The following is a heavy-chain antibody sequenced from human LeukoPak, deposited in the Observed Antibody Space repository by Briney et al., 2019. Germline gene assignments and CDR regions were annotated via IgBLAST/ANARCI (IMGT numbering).Heavy chain of an antibody. CDR2: IYTSGST. J-gene: IGHJ4*02. D-gene: IGHD3-10*01. V-gene: IGHV4-4*07. CDR3: ARQGGSGSYYPPHFDY. Sequence: SETLSPTCTVSGGSISSYYWSWIRQPAGKGLEWIGRIYTSGSTNYNPSLKSRVTMSVDTSKNQFSLKLSSVTAADTAVYYCARQGGSGSYYPPHFDYWGQGTLVTVSS. CDR1: GGSISSYY.